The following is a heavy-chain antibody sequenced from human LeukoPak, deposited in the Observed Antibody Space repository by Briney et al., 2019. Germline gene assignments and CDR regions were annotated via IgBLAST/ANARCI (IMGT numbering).Heavy chain of an antibody. CDR3: VRGGGYSYGHCDY. CDR2: INNDGSNT. CDR1: GFTFSGYW. J-gene: IGHJ4*02. D-gene: IGHD5-18*01. V-gene: IGHV3-74*01. Sequence: GGSLRLSCAASGFTFSGYWMHWVRQAPGKGLVWLSRINNDGSNTSYADSVKGRFTISRDNAKNTLYLQMNSLRAEDTAVYYCVRGGGYSYGHCDYWSQGTLVTVSS.